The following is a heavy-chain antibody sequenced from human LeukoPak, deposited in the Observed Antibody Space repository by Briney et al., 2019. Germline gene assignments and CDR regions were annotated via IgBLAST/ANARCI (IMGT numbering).Heavy chain of an antibody. V-gene: IGHV4-34*01. CDR3: ARDLLDYYGSGSYRPIDAFDI. J-gene: IGHJ3*02. CDR1: GGSFSGYY. Sequence: PSETLSLTCAVYGGSFSGYYWSWIRQPPGKGLEWIGEINHSGSPNYNPSLKSRVTISIDTSKNQFSLKLSPVTAADTAVYYCARDLLDYYGSGSYRPIDAFDIWGQGTMVTVSS. D-gene: IGHD3-10*01. CDR2: INHSGSP.